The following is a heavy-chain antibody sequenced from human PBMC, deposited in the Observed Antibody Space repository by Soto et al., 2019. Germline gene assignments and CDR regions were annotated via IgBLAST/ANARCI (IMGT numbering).Heavy chain of an antibody. CDR2: INHSGST. D-gene: IGHD3-3*01. J-gene: IGHJ6*02. CDR1: GGSFSGYY. V-gene: IGHV4-34*01. Sequence: SETLCLTCAVYGGSFSGYYWSGIRQPPGKGLEWIGEINHSGSTNYNPSLKSRVTISVDTSKNQFSLKLSSVTAADTAVYYCARLLRFSSVVTCGMDFRGQGPSVTVSS. CDR3: ARLLRFSSVVTCGMDF.